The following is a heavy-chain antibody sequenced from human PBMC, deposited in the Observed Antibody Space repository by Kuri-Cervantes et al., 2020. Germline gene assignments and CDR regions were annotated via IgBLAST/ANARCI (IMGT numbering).Heavy chain of an antibody. CDR3: AREWNYYGSGSYSGYYYGMDV. CDR1: GFTFSSYA. J-gene: IGHJ6*02. Sequence: ETLSLTCAASGFTFSSYAMSWVRQAPGKGLEWVSVIYSGGSTYYADSVKGRFTISRDNSKNTLYLQMNSLRAEDTAVYYCAREWNYYGSGSYSGYYYGMDVWGQGTTVTVSS. D-gene: IGHD3-10*01. CDR2: IYSGGST. V-gene: IGHV3-53*01.